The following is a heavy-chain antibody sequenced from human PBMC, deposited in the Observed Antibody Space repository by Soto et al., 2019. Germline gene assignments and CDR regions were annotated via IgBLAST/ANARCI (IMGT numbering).Heavy chain of an antibody. CDR1: GDSISTVDYF. J-gene: IGHJ5*01. CDR3: ARGRYCLTGRCFPNWFDS. V-gene: IGHV4-30-4*01. D-gene: IGHD2-15*01. Sequence: PSETLSLTCSVSGDSISTVDYFWAWVRQPPGQALEYIGYIYKSATTYYNPSFESRVAISLDTSKSQFSLNVTSLTAADTAVYFCARGRYCLTGRCFPNWFDSWGPGTLVTVSS. CDR2: IYKSATT.